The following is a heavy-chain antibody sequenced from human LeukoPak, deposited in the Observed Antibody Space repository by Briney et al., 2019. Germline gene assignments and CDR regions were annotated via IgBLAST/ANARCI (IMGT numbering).Heavy chain of an antibody. CDR1: PFTFSSYG. CDR3: AKDRCSNGVGCYYYYMDV. CDR2: IQYDGSNQ. Sequence: PGGSLRLSCAASPFTFSSYGMHWVRQAPGKGLEWVAYIQYDGSNQQYADSVKGRFSISRDSSKNILYLQMNSLRGEDTAVYYCAKDRCSNGVGCYYYYMDVWGKGTTVTISS. V-gene: IGHV3-30*02. J-gene: IGHJ6*03. D-gene: IGHD2-8*01.